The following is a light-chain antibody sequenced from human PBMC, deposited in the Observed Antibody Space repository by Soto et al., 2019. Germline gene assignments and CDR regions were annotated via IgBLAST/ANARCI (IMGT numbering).Light chain of an antibody. V-gene: IGLV2-23*01. CDR2: EGT. J-gene: IGLJ1*01. Sequence: QCVLTQPASVSRSPGQSITISCTGTNSFLVSYNLVSWFQQHPGKVPKVMIYEGTKRPSGVSDRFSGSKSDNTASLTISGLQAEDEGDYYCCSYAGDYMFVFGTGTKVTVL. CDR1: NSFLVSYNL. CDR3: CSYAGDYMFV.